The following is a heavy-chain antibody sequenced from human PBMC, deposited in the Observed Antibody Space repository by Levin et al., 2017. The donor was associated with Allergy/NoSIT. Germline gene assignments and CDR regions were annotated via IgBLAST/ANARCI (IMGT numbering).Heavy chain of an antibody. CDR2: INSDGTST. D-gene: IGHD4/OR15-4a*01. Sequence: LSLPCAASGFTLSDYWMHWVRQAPGKGLVWVSRINSDGTSTNYADSVKGRFTISRDNAKNTLYLQMSSLRAEDTAVYYCTRVPRGTMVLNYGMDVWGQGTTVTVSS. V-gene: IGHV3-74*01. J-gene: IGHJ6*02. CDR3: TRVPRGTMVLNYGMDV. CDR1: GFTLSDYW.